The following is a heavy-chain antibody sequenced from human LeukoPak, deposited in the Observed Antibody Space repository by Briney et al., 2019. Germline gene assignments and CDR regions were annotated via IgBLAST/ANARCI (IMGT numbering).Heavy chain of an antibody. V-gene: IGHV1-46*01. D-gene: IGHD2-2*01. Sequence: ASVKVSCKASGYTFTSYYMHWVRQAPGQGLEWMGIINPSGGSTSYAQKFQGRVTMTRDTPTSTVYMELSSLRSEDTAVYYCARDPRGKDIVVVPAAPGMDYWGQGTLVTVSS. CDR1: GYTFTSYY. CDR3: ARDPRGKDIVVVPAAPGMDY. J-gene: IGHJ4*02. CDR2: INPSGGST.